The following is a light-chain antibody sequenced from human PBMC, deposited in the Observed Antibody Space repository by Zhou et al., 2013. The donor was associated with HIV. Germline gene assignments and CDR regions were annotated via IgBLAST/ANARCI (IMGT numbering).Light chain of an antibody. Sequence: ERVMTQSPSTLSLSPGERATLSCRASQTVSSRYLAWYQHNPGQAPRLLIYHASTRATGVPDRFSGSGSGTDFTLTISRLEPEDFAVYYCQQYGSSYTFGQGTKLEIK. J-gene: IGKJ2*01. CDR1: QTVSSRY. CDR3: QQYGSSYT. CDR2: HAS. V-gene: IGKV3-20*01.